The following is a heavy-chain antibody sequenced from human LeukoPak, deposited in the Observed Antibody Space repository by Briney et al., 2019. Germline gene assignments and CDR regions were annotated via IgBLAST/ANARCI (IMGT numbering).Heavy chain of an antibody. CDR1: GVSISSGGYS. D-gene: IGHD2-2*01. Sequence: SETLSLTCAASGVSISSGGYSWSWIRQPPGKGRVWIGYIYHSGSTYYNPSLKSRVTISVDRSKTQFSLKLSSVTAADTAVYYCAREYCSSTSCKGGWFDPWGQGTLVTVSS. J-gene: IGHJ5*02. CDR3: AREYCSSTSCKGGWFDP. CDR2: IYHSGST. V-gene: IGHV4-30-2*01.